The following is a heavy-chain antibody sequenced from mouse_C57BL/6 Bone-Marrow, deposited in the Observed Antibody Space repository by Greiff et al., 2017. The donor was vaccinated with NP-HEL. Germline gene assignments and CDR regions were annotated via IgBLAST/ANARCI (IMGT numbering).Heavy chain of an antibody. CDR1: GFNIKDDY. V-gene: IGHV14-4*01. D-gene: IGHD2-5*01. Sequence: EVQLVESGAELVRPGASVKLSCTASGFNIKDDYMHWVKQRPEQGLEWIGWIDPENGDTEYASKFQGKATITADTSSNTAYLQLSSLTSEDTAVYYCTTGSNLDYWGQGTTLTVSS. CDR3: TTGSNLDY. J-gene: IGHJ2*01. CDR2: IDPENGDT.